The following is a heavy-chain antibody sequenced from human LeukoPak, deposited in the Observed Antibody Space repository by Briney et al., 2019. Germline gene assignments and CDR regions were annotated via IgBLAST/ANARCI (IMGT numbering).Heavy chain of an antibody. CDR1: GFTFSDYY. D-gene: IGHD2-2*01. V-gene: IGHV3-11*01. CDR3: ARVPGYCSSTSCYAPPDGMDV. CDR2: ISSSGSTI. Sequence: GGSLRLSCAASGFTFSDYYMSWIRQAPGKGLEWVSYISSSGSTIYYADSVKGRFTISRDNAKNSLYLLMNSLRAEDTAVYYCARVPGYCSSTSCYAPPDGMDVWGQGTTVTVSS. J-gene: IGHJ6*02.